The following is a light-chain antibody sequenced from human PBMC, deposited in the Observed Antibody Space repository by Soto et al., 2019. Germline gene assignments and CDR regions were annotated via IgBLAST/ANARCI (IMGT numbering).Light chain of an antibody. CDR2: DAS. V-gene: IGKV1-5*01. CDR3: QQYNSYRWT. Sequence: DIQMTEAPSTLCACVGDRVAITCRASQSISSWLAWYQQKPGKAPKLLIYDASSLESGVPSRFSGSGSGTEFTLTISSLQPDDFATYYCQQYNSYRWTFGQGTKVE. J-gene: IGKJ1*01. CDR1: QSISSW.